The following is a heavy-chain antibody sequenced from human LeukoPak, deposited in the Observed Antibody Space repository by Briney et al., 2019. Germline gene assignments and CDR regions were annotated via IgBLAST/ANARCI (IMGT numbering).Heavy chain of an antibody. Sequence: SETLSLTCVVSGDSIDSGGFSWSWIRQAPGKGLEWIGYIYNSGSTFYNPSLESRVTISVDTSKNQFSLKLSSVTAADTAVYYCAREMSDYYDSSGYYYVRAFDIWGQGTMVTVSS. CDR3: AREMSDYYDSSGYYYVRAFDI. CDR1: GDSIDSGGFS. D-gene: IGHD3-22*01. V-gene: IGHV4-30-4*07. CDR2: IYNSGST. J-gene: IGHJ3*02.